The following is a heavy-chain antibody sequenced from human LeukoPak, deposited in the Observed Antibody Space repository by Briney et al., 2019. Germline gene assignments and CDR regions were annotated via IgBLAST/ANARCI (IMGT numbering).Heavy chain of an antibody. J-gene: IGHJ4*02. CDR2: ISSNGGST. D-gene: IGHD3-3*01. CDR3: ARMYYDFWSGYYDY. Sequence: GGSLRLSCAASGFTFSSYAMHWVRQAPGKGLEYVSAISSNGGSTYYAHSVKGRFTISRDNSKNAMYLQMGRLRGEDMAVYYCARMYYDFWSGYYDYWGQGTLVTVSS. CDR1: GFTFSSYA. V-gene: IGHV3-64*01.